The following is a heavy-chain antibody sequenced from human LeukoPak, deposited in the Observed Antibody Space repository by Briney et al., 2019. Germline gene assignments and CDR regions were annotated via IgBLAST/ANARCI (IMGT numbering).Heavy chain of an antibody. J-gene: IGHJ4*02. Sequence: GGSLRLSCTASGFTFSSHYMTWVRQAPGKGLEWVVNIKRDGREKNYVDSVKGRFTISRDNAKNSLYLQMNGLRAEDTAVYYCVQRGFAYWGQGTRVTVSS. D-gene: IGHD6-25*01. V-gene: IGHV3-7*01. CDR1: GFTFSSHY. CDR3: VQRGFAY. CDR2: IKRDGREK.